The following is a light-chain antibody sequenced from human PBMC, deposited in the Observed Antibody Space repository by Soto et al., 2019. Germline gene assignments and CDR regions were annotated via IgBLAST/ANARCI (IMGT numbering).Light chain of an antibody. J-gene: IGKJ1*01. CDR2: DAS. Sequence: DIQMTQSPSTLSASVGDRVTITCRASQSISSWLAWYQQKPGKAPKLLIYDASSLESGVPSRFSGSGSGTEFTLTISSLQPDDFATYYCQQYNSYSETFGQRTKV. CDR1: QSISSW. CDR3: QQYNSYSET. V-gene: IGKV1-5*01.